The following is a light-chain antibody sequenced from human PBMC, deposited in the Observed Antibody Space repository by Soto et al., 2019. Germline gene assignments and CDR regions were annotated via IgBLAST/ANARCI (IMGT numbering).Light chain of an antibody. Sequence: EIVLTQSPSTLSLSPGERSTLSCRASQSVSSYLAWYQQKPGQAPRLLIYDSSNRATGIAARFSGRGSGNDFTLSISSLEPEDFAVYYCQLRRKWLWTLGQGTKV. CDR1: QSVSSY. J-gene: IGKJ1*01. CDR2: DSS. CDR3: QLRRKWLWT. V-gene: IGKV3-11*01.